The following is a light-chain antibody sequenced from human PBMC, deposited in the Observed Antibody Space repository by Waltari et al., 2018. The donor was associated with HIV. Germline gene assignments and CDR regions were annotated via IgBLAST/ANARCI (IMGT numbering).Light chain of an antibody. CDR2: DVT. Sequence: DVGGYNYVSWYQQHPGKAPKLMIYDVTKRPSGVPDRFSGSKSGNTASLTISGLQAEDEADYFCCSYAGGYTLVFGGGTKLTVL. CDR1: DVGGYNY. J-gene: IGLJ3*02. V-gene: IGLV2-11*01. CDR3: CSYAGGYTLV.